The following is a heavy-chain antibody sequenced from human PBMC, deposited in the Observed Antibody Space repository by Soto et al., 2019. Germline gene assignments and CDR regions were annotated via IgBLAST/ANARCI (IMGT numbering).Heavy chain of an antibody. D-gene: IGHD3-22*01. Sequence: ESGGGLLQPGGSLRLSCAASGFTFSSYWMSWVRQAPGKGLEWVANIKQDGSEKYYVDSVKGRFTISRDNAKNSLYLQMNTLRAEDTAVYYCARARADYYDSSGYALGYWGQGTLVSVSS. CDR1: GFTFSSYW. V-gene: IGHV3-7*04. CDR2: IKQDGSEK. J-gene: IGHJ4*02. CDR3: ARARADYYDSSGYALGY.